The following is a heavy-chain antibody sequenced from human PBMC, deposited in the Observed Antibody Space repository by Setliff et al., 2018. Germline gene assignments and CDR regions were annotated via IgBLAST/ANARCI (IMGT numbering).Heavy chain of an antibody. J-gene: IGHJ5*02. CDR2: ISSSSSYI. CDR3: AKSWVVPAAITFSGFDP. V-gene: IGHV3-21*04. Sequence: GGSLRLSCAASGFTFSSYSMNWVHQAPGKGLEWVSSISSSSSYIYYADSVKGRFTISRDNSKNTLYLQMNSLRAEDTAVYYCAKSWVVPAAITFSGFDPWGQGTLVTVSS. D-gene: IGHD2-2*01. CDR1: GFTFSSYS.